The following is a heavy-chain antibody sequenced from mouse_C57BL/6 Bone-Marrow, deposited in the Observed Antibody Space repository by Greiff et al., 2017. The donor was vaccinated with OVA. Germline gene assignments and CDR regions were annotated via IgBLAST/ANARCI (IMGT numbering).Heavy chain of an antibody. CDR1: GYTFTSYW. CDR2: IYPGSGST. CDR3: ARRGPYYGSSYDYYAMDY. V-gene: IGHV1-55*01. Sequence: VQLQQPGAELVKPGASVKMSCKASGYTFTSYWITWVKQRPGQGLEWIGDIYPGSGSTNYNEKFKSKATLTVDTSSSTAYMQLSSLTSEDSAVYYGARRGPYYGSSYDYYAMDYWGQGTSVTVSS. J-gene: IGHJ4*01. D-gene: IGHD1-1*01.